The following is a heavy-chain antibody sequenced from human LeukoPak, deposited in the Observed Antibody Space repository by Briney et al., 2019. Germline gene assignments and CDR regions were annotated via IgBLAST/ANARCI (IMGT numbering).Heavy chain of an antibody. Sequence: SETLSLTCTVSGGSISTYYWSWFRQPPGKGLEWIGQIYYTGTTNYNPSLKSRVTISIDPSKTHFSLRLSSVTAADTAVYYCTRHPLRYHFDFWGQGTLVTVSS. D-gene: IGHD3-9*01. J-gene: IGHJ4*02. CDR1: GGSISTYY. CDR3: TRHPLRYHFDF. CDR2: IYYTGTT. V-gene: IGHV4-59*08.